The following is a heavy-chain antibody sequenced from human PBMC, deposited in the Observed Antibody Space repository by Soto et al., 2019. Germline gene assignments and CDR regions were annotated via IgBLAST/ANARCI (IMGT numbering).Heavy chain of an antibody. D-gene: IGHD3-22*01. J-gene: IGHJ3*02. CDR3: ARHKELYYYASRGHDAFDI. CDR1: GFTFSSYA. CDR2: ISSNGGST. V-gene: IGHV3-64*01. Sequence: GGSLRLSCAASGFTFSSYAMHWVRQAPGKGLEYVSAISSNGGSTYYANSVKGRFTISRDNSKNTLYLQMGSLRAEDMAVYYCARHKELYYYASRGHDAFDICGQRPMDPVSS.